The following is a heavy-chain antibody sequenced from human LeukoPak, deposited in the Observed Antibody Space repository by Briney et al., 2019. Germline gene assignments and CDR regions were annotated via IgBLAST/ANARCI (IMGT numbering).Heavy chain of an antibody. CDR1: GGSISSGGYS. CDR2: IYQSEST. D-gene: IGHD3-22*01. J-gene: IGHJ4*02. CDR3: ARVTIGHYYDSSSYIDY. Sequence: SETLSLTCAVSGGSISSGGYSWTWIRQSPGKGLERIGYIYQSESTYYNPTLKSRVTISGDRSKNQFSLELNSVTAADTAVYYCARVTIGHYYDSSSYIDYWGQGTLVTVSS. V-gene: IGHV4-30-2*06.